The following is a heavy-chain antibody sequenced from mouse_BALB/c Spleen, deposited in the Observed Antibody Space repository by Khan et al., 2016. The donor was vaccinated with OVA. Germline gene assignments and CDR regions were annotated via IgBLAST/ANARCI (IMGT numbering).Heavy chain of an antibody. J-gene: IGHJ3*01. CDR3: ARDVSEYDPWFAY. V-gene: IGHV8-12*01. Sequence: QVQLKQSGPGILQPSQTLSLSCSFSGFSLSTSGMGVSWLRQPSGKGLEWLAHIYWDDEKRYNPSLKSRPIIPNDTSRNQVLLKITSVNTADTATYYCARDVSEYDPWFAYWGQGTLVTVSA. D-gene: IGHD2-3*01. CDR2: IYWDDEK. CDR1: GFSLSTSGMG.